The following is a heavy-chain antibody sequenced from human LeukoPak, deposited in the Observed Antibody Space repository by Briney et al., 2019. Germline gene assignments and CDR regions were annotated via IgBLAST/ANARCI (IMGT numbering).Heavy chain of an antibody. CDR3: IVFATSSGYYSR. D-gene: IGHD3-22*01. CDR2: ISYDGSNK. J-gene: IGHJ4*02. CDR1: GFTFSSYA. V-gene: IGHV3-30*01. Sequence: GRSLRLSCAASGFTFSSYAMHWVRQAPGKGLEWVAVISYDGSNKYYADSVKGRFTISRGNSKNTLYLQMNSLRAEDTAVYYCIVFATSSGYYSRWGQGTLVTVSS.